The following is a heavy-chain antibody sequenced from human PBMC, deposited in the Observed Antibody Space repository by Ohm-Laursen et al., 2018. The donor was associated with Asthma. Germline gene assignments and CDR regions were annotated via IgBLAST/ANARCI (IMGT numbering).Heavy chain of an antibody. V-gene: IGHV3-21*01. CDR1: GFTFSSYS. CDR3: ARDRSLRDGYNF. Sequence: SLRLSCTASGFTFSSYSMNWVRQAPGKGLEWVSSISSSSSYIYYADSVKGRFTISRDNAKNSLYLQMNSLRAEDTAVYYCARDRSLRDGYNFWGQGTLVTVSS. CDR2: ISSSSSYI. J-gene: IGHJ4*02. D-gene: IGHD5-24*01.